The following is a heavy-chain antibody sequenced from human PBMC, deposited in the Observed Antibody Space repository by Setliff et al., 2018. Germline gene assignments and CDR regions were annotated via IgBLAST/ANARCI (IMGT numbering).Heavy chain of an antibody. D-gene: IGHD3-3*01. CDR1: GFTFDDYG. V-gene: IGHV3-48*01. J-gene: IGHJ5*02. CDR2: ISSSSTTI. CDR3: AREIWNMYDNSWSGYSDL. Sequence: GGSLRLSCAASGFTFDDYGMSWVRQAPGKGLEWVSYISSSSTTIYYADSVKGRFTISRDNAKNSLFLEMNSLRVEDTALYQCAREIWNMYDNSWSGYSDLWGQGTLVTVSS.